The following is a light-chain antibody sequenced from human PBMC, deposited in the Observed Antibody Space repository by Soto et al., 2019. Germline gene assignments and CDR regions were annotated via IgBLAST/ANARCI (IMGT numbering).Light chain of an antibody. CDR3: SSYTTSNTRQIV. CDR1: SSDVGGYNY. Sequence: QCVLTNTASVYGSPGEWITISCTGTSSDVGGYNYVSWYQHHPGKAPKLIIYDVSNRPSGVSNRFSGSKSGNTASLTISGLQPEDEADYYCSSYTTSNTRQIVFGTGTKVTVL. V-gene: IGLV2-14*03. CDR2: DVS. J-gene: IGLJ1*01.